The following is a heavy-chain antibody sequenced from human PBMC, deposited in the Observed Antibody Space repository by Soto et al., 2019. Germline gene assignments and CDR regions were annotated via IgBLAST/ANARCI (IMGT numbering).Heavy chain of an antibody. Sequence: QITLKESGPTLVKPTQTLTLTCTFSGFSVSTSGVGVAWIRQPPGKALEWLALIYWDGDDRYSPFLQRRVTITKETSTNQVVLTMTNMDPVDTATYYCAHKGGRGAAMDGWGKVTTVTVAS. CDR1: GFSVSTSGVG. V-gene: IGHV2-5*02. D-gene: IGHD2-15*01. J-gene: IGHJ6*04. CDR2: IYWDGDD. CDR3: AHKGGRGAAMDG.